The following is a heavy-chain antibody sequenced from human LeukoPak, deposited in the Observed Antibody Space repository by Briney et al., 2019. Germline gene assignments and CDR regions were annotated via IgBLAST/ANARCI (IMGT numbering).Heavy chain of an antibody. Sequence: GGSLRLSCAASGFTFSSYGMHWVRQAPGKGLEWVAFIRYDGSNKYYADSVKGRFTISRDNSKNTLYLQMNSLRAEDTAVYYCAKDPMATMHMYYFDYWGQGTLVTVSS. CDR3: AKDPMATMHMYYFDY. D-gene: IGHD5-24*01. V-gene: IGHV3-30*02. CDR2: IRYDGSNK. J-gene: IGHJ4*02. CDR1: GFTFSSYG.